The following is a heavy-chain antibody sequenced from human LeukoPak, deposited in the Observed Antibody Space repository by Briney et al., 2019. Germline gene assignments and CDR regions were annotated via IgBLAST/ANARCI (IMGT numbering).Heavy chain of an antibody. CDR1: GGSISSYY. V-gene: IGHV4-59*01. D-gene: IGHD1-26*01. Sequence: SETLSLTCTVSGGSISSYYWTWIRQPPGKGLEWIGYIYYSGSTNYNPSLKSRVTMSIDTSKNQFSLKLSSVTAADTAVYYCARHPPQGSYWGQGTLVTVSS. CDR2: IYYSGST. CDR3: ARHPPQGSY. J-gene: IGHJ4*02.